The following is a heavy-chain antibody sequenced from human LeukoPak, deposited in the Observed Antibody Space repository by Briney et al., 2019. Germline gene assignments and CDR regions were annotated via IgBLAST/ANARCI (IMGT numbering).Heavy chain of an antibody. J-gene: IGHJ4*02. Sequence: GGSLRLSCAASGFTFSGHWMSWVRQAPGKGLEWVANINQGGSDKYYVDSVKGRFTISRDNANNLLYLQMNSLRGEDTAVYYCTRDRSRAEADWGQGTLVTVPS. CDR2: INQGGSDK. CDR1: GFTFSGHW. V-gene: IGHV3-7*01. D-gene: IGHD1-14*01. CDR3: TRDRSRAEAD.